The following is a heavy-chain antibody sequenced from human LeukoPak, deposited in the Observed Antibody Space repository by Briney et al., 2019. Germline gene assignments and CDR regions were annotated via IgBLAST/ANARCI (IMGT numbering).Heavy chain of an antibody. V-gene: IGHV1-2*02. J-gene: IGHJ5*02. Sequence: AASVTVSCKASGYTFTGYYMHWVRQAPGQGLEWMGWINPNSGGTNYAQRFQGRVTMTRDTSISTAYMELSRLRSDDTAVYYCARREVTVLRGCNWFDPWGQGTLVTVSS. D-gene: IGHD4-11*01. CDR3: ARREVTVLRGCNWFDP. CDR2: INPNSGGT. CDR1: GYTFTGYY.